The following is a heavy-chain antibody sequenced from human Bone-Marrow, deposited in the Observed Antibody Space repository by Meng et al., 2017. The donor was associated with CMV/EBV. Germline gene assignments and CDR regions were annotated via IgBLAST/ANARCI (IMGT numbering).Heavy chain of an antibody. CDR3: ARDPSPNDFWSGYYSYFDY. J-gene: IGHJ4*02. CDR2: ISSSGSTI. CDR1: GFTFSSYE. Sequence: GESLKISCAASGFTFSSYEMNWVRQAPGKGLEWVSYISSSGSTIYYADSVKGRFTISRDNAKNSLYLQMNSLRAEDTAVYYCARDPSPNDFWSGYYSYFDYWGQGTLVTVSS. D-gene: IGHD3-3*01. V-gene: IGHV3-48*03.